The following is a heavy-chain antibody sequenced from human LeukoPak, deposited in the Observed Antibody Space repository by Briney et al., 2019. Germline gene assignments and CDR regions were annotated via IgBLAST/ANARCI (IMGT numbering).Heavy chain of an antibody. Sequence: ASVKVSCKASGGTFSSYAISWVRQAPGQGLEWMGGIIPIFGTANYAQKFQGRVTITADESTSTAYMELSSLRSEDTAVYYCARVKDIVVVLYYYYYMDVWGKGTTVTVSS. CDR2: IIPIFGTA. D-gene: IGHD2-2*01. J-gene: IGHJ6*03. CDR3: ARVKDIVVVLYYYYYMDV. CDR1: GGTFSSYA. V-gene: IGHV1-69*01.